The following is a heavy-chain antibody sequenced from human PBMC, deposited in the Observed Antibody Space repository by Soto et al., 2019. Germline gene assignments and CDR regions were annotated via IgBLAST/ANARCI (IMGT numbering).Heavy chain of an antibody. CDR3: ASQGSRMVATLLPVY. CDR2: INAGNGNT. Sequence: ASVKVSCKASGYTFTSYAMHWVRQAPGQRLEWMGWINAGNGNTKYSQKFQGRVTITRDTSASTAYMELSSLRSEDTAVYYCASQGSRMVATLLPVYWGQGTLVTVSS. CDR1: GYTFTSYA. V-gene: IGHV1-3*01. D-gene: IGHD5-12*01. J-gene: IGHJ4*02.